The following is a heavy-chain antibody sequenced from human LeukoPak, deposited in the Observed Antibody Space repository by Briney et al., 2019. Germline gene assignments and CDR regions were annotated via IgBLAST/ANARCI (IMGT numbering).Heavy chain of an antibody. Sequence: GGSLRLSCAASGFTFSSYWMHWVRQVPGKGLEWVSAISGSGGSTYYADSVKGRFTISRDNSKNTLYLQMNSLRAEDTAVYYCAKLVGYYYYMDVWGKGTTVTVSS. CDR3: AKLVGYYYYMDV. CDR2: ISGSGGST. J-gene: IGHJ6*03. V-gene: IGHV3-23*01. CDR1: GFTFSSYW.